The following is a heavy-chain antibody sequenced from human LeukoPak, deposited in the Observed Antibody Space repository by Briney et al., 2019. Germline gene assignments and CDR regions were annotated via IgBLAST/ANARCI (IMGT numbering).Heavy chain of an antibody. CDR2: IYSGGGT. Sequence: GGSLRLSCAASGFTVSNDYMTWVRQAPGKGLEWVSIIYSGGGTYYADSVQGRFTISRDNSKNTLYLQMYSLRAEDTAMYYCARGKPPSNWGQGTLVTVSS. CDR1: GFTVSNDY. J-gene: IGHJ4*02. V-gene: IGHV3-53*01. CDR3: ARGKPPSN.